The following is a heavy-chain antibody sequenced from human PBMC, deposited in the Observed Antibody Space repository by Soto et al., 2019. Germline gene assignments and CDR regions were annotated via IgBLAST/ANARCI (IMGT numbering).Heavy chain of an antibody. CDR2: IYYSGST. J-gene: IGHJ4*02. D-gene: IGHD2-21*02. CDR3: ARGDSRYYFDY. V-gene: IGHV4-39*01. Sequence: PSETLSLTCTVSGGSISSSSYYWGWIRQPPGRGLEWIGSIYYSGSTYYNPSLKSRATISVDTSKNQFSLKLSSVTAADTAVYYCARGDSRYYFDYWGQGTLVTVSS. CDR1: GGSISSSSYY.